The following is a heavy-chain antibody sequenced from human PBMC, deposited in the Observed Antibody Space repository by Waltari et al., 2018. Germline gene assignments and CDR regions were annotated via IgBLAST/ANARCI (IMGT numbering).Heavy chain of an antibody. CDR3: AGNHYVWGSYRPYY. D-gene: IGHD3-16*02. J-gene: IGHJ4*02. CDR1: GGTFRGCS. V-gene: IGHV1-69*01. Sequence: QVQLVQSGAEVKKPGSSVKVSCQASGGTFRGCSIGCVRQAPGQGLEWMGGIIPIFGTANYAQKFQGRVTITADESTSTAYMELSSLRSEDTAVYYCAGNHYVWGSYRPYYWGQGTLVTVSS. CDR2: IIPIFGTA.